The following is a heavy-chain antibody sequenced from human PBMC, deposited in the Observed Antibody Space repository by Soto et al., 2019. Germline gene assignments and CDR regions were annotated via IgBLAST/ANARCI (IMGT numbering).Heavy chain of an antibody. CDR2: IWYDGSNK. CDR3: ARDVRDSSGYYPIRIWPSESYYYGMDV. J-gene: IGHJ6*02. Sequence: GSLRLSCAASGFTFSSYGMHWVRQAPGKGLEWVAVIWYDGSNKYYADSVKGRFTISRDNSKNTLYLQMNSLRAEDTAVYYCARDVRDSSGYYPIRIWPSESYYYGMDVWGQGTTVTVSS. D-gene: IGHD3-22*01. V-gene: IGHV3-33*01. CDR1: GFTFSSYG.